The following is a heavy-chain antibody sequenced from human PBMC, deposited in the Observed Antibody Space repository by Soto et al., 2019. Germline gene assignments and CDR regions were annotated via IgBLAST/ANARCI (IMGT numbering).Heavy chain of an antibody. D-gene: IGHD3-9*01. V-gene: IGHV4-4*07. Sequence: SSETLSLTCIVSGVSVRSYTWSWVRQHANKGLEWIGRVFSSVSATYNPSLKSRGSISMDTPENRLSLKLDSVTAADAGAYFCARDGMMTGDTWGPGTLVTVSS. CDR3: ARDGMMTGDT. CDR2: VFSSVSA. CDR1: GVSVRSYT. J-gene: IGHJ4*02.